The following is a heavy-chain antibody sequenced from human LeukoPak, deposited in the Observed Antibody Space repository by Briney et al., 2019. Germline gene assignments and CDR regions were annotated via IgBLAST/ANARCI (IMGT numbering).Heavy chain of an antibody. Sequence: SETLSLTCTVSGYSISSGYYWGWIRQPPGKGLEWIGSIYHSGSTYYNPSLKSRVTISVDTSKNQFSLKLSSVTAADTAVYYCARGRGPPMVRKKLGLGFDYWGQGTLVTVSS. CDR1: GYSISSGYY. D-gene: IGHD3-10*01. CDR2: IYHSGST. CDR3: ARGRGPPMVRKKLGLGFDY. J-gene: IGHJ4*02. V-gene: IGHV4-38-2*02.